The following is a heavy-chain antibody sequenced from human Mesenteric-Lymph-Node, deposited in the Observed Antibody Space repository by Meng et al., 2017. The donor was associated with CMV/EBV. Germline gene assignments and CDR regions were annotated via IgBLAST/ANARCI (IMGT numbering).Heavy chain of an antibody. J-gene: IGHJ2*01. Sequence: GGSLRLSCAASGFTFSSYSMNWVRQAPGKGLEWVPYISSSSSTIYYADSVKGRFTISRDNAKNSLYLQMNSLRNEDTAVYYCAREVYYDFWSGYYATRYFDLWGRGTLVTVSS. CDR2: ISSSSSTI. CDR3: AREVYYDFWSGYYATRYFDL. V-gene: IGHV3-48*02. D-gene: IGHD3-3*01. CDR1: GFTFSSYS.